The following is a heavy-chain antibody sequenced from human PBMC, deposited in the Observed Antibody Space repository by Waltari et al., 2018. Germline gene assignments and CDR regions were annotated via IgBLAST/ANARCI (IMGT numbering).Heavy chain of an antibody. CDR1: GDYGDHLRSTSW. CDR2: VHRTGIT. D-gene: IGHD2-15*01. CDR3: ARDRGRGIYIDS. J-gene: IGHJ4*02. V-gene: IGHV4-4*02. Sequence: QVKLQESGPGLVKPSETLSLTCDVSGDYGDHLRSTSWWSWVRQFPGKGVEGIGQVHRTGITNYSPSFGGRVTVSIATSNNQFSLKMAFATAADTALYYCARDRGRGIYIDSWGQGTLVTVSP.